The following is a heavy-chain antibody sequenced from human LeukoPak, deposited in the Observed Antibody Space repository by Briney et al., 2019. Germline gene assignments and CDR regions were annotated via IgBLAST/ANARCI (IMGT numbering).Heavy chain of an antibody. V-gene: IGHV5-51*01. CDR3: ARGSSGYWFDP. CDR2: IYPRDSDI. Sequence: HGESLKISCKGSGYSFSTYWIGWVRQMPGKRLEWMGIIYPRDSDIRYSPSFQSQVTISADKSISTAYLQWSSLKASDTAIYYCARGSSGYWFDPWGQGTLVTVSS. J-gene: IGHJ5*02. D-gene: IGHD6-19*01. CDR1: GYSFSTYW.